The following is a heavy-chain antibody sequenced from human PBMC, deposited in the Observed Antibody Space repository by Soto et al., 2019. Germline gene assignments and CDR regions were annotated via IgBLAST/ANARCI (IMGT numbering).Heavy chain of an antibody. CDR3: ARKPTIYGGNSGWFDP. V-gene: IGHV1-18*01. Sequence: GASVKVSCKASGYTFTSYGITWVRQAPGQGLEWMGWISAYNGNTNYAQKLQGRVTMTTDTSTSTAYMELRSLRSDDTAVYYCARKPTIYGGNSGWFDPWGQGTLVTVSS. CDR1: GYTFTSYG. CDR2: ISAYNGNT. D-gene: IGHD4-17*01. J-gene: IGHJ5*02.